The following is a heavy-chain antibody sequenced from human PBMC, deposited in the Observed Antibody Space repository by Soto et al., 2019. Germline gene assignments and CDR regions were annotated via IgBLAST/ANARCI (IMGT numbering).Heavy chain of an antibody. Sequence: LSLTCAVYGGSFSGYYWSWIRQPPGKGLEWIGEINHSGSTNYNPSLKSRVTISVYTSKNQFSLKLSSVTAADTAVYYCARWARRGYYYYGMDVWGQGTTVTVSS. V-gene: IGHV4-34*01. J-gene: IGHJ6*02. CDR3: ARWARRGYYYYGMDV. CDR2: INHSGST. CDR1: GGSFSGYY.